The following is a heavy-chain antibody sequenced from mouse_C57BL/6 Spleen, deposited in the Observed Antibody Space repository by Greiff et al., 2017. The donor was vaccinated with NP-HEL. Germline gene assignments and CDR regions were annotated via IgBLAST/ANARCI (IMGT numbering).Heavy chain of an antibody. J-gene: IGHJ4*01. CDR2: IDPSDSYT. CDR1: GYTFTSYW. Sequence: QVHVKQPGAELVMPGASVKLSCKASGYTFTSYWMHWVKQRPGQGLEWIGEIDPSDSYTNYNQKFKGKSTLTVDKSSSTAYMQLSSLTSEDSAVYYCARGVGRDAMDYWGQGTSVTVSS. CDR3: ARGVGRDAMDY. V-gene: IGHV1-69*01. D-gene: IGHD4-1*01.